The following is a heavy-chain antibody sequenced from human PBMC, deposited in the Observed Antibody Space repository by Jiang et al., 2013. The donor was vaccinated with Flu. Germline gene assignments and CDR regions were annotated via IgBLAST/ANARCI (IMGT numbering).Heavy chain of an antibody. V-gene: IGHV2-5*01. Sequence: KPTQTLTLTCTFSGFSLSTSGVGVGWIRQPPGKALEWLALIYWNDDKRYSPSLKSRLTITKDTSKNQVVLTMTNMDPVDTATYYCAHSPVVRYSGGYYFDYWGQGTLVTVSS. CDR2: IYWNDDK. J-gene: IGHJ4*02. D-gene: IGHD2-21*01. CDR3: AHSPVVRYSGGYYFDY. CDR1: GFSLSTSGVG.